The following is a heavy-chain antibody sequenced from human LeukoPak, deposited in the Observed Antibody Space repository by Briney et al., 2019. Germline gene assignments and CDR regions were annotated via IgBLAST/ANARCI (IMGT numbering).Heavy chain of an antibody. CDR2: ISGSGSTI. Sequence: GGSLRLSCAASGFTFNTYEMNWVRQAPGKGLEWVSYISGSGSTIYFADSVKGRFSISRDNAKNSLYLQMNSLRDEDTAVYYCARDDRATVGYFDYWGQGTLVTVSS. D-gene: IGHD4-17*01. CDR1: GFTFNTYE. J-gene: IGHJ4*02. V-gene: IGHV3-48*03. CDR3: ARDDRATVGYFDY.